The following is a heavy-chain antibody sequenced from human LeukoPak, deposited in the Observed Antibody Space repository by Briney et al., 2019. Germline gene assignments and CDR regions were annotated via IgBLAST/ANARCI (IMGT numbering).Heavy chain of an antibody. CDR2: ISSSGSPI. Sequence: GGSLRLSCATSGFTFTTYEMNWVRQAPGKGLEWVSFISSSGSPIYYADSVKGRFTISRDNAKNSVYPQMNNVRAEDTAVYYCARSWKAGGWGQGTLVTVSS. CDR1: GFTFTTYE. J-gene: IGHJ4*02. V-gene: IGHV3-48*03. CDR3: ARSWKAGG. D-gene: IGHD1-1*01.